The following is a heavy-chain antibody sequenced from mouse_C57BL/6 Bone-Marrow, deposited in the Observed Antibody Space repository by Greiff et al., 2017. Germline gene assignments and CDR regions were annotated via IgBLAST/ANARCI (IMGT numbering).Heavy chain of an antibody. CDR3: SSFDGNYFDF. CDR1: GFNIKDDY. CDR2: IDPEIGDT. V-gene: IGHV14-4*01. J-gene: IGHJ2*01. D-gene: IGHD2-3*01. Sequence: VQLQQSGAELVRPGASVKLSCTASGFNIKDDYIHWVKQRPEQGLEWIGWIDPEIGDTEYASKFQGKATIPSDTSSNTAYLQLRSLTSEDTAVYYGSSFDGNYFDFWGQGTTLTVAS.